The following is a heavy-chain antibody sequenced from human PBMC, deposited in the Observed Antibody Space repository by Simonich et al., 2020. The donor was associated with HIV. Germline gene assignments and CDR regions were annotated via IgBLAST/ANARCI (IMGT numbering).Heavy chain of an antibody. Sequence: EVQLVWSGGGLVKPGGSLRLACAASGIPFSGYSMNWCRQTPGKGREWDSSIRSSSSYIYYADSVKGRFTISRDNAKNSLYRQMNSLRAEDTAVYYCARDGRKGSSTSCSDYWGQGTLVTVSS. CDR1: GIPFSGYS. V-gene: IGHV3-21*01. CDR2: IRSSSSYI. CDR3: ARDGRKGSSTSCSDY. J-gene: IGHJ4*02. D-gene: IGHD2-2*01.